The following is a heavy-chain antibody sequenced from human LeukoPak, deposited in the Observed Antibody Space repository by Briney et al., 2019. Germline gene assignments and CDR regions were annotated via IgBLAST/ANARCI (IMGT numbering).Heavy chain of an antibody. CDR3: ARAGYYGSGSYLGY. CDR1: GGSFSGYY. CDR2: INHSGST. J-gene: IGHJ4*02. D-gene: IGHD3-10*01. Sequence: SETLSLTCAAYGGSFSGYYWSWIRQPPGKGLEWIGEINHSGSTNYNPSLKSRVTISVDTSKNQFSLKLSSVTAADTAVYYCARAGYYGSGSYLGYWGQGALVTVSS. V-gene: IGHV4-34*01.